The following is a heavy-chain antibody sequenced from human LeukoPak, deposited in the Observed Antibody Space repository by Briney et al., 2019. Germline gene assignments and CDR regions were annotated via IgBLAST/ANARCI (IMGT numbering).Heavy chain of an antibody. D-gene: IGHD3-10*01. CDR3: AKDTYGSGGTDY. V-gene: IGHV3-23*01. CDR2: ITGSGGSA. Sequence: GGSLRLSCAASGFTFSNYAMSWVRQAPGKGLEWVSAITGSGGSAYYADSVKGRFTISRDNSKNTLYLQMNSLKAEDTAVYYCAKDTYGSGGTDYWGQGTLVTVSS. J-gene: IGHJ4*02. CDR1: GFTFSNYA.